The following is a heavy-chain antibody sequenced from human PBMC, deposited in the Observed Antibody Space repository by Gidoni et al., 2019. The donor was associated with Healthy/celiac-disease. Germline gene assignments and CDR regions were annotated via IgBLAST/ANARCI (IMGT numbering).Heavy chain of an antibody. CDR1: GCNVSSYA. D-gene: IGHD1-26*01. V-gene: IGHV3-23*01. CDR3: AISQWEPHDY. Sequence: EVQLLESGGGLVQPGGSLRLSCSASGCNVSSYAMSWVRQAPGKGLEWVSAISGSGGSTYYADSVKGRFTIARDNSKNTLYLQMNSLRAEDTAVYYCAISQWEPHDYWGQGTLVTVSS. J-gene: IGHJ4*02. CDR2: ISGSGGST.